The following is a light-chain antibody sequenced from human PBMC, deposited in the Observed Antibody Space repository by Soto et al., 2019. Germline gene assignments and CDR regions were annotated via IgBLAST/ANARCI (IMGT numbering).Light chain of an antibody. J-gene: IGKJ2*01. CDR1: HDINNY. V-gene: IGKV1-33*01. Sequence: DLQMTQSPSSLSASVGDRVTITCQASHDINNYLHWYQQKPGKPPKLLIYDASNLETGVPSRFSGRGYGTDFTFTISSLQPEDIATYYCQQYDNLPYTFGQGTKLEIK. CDR2: DAS. CDR3: QQYDNLPYT.